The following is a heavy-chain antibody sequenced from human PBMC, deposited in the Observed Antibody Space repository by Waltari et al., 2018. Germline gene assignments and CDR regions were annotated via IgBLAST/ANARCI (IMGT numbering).Heavy chain of an antibody. V-gene: IGHV3-53*01. D-gene: IGHD3-10*01. J-gene: IGHJ4*02. CDR1: GFTTSGKY. Sequence: EVQLVESGGGLIQPGGSLRLSCAASGFTTSGKYMSWVRQAPGKGLEWVSFMYSGGTTYYADSVKGRFTISRDNSKNTLYLQMNSLRAEDTAIYYCARMYYYGTGSTNPFDYWGQGTLVTVSS. CDR3: ARMYYYGTGSTNPFDY. CDR2: MYSGGTT.